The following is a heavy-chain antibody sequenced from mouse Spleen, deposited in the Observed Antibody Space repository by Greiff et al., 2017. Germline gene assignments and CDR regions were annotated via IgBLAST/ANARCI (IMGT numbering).Heavy chain of an antibody. J-gene: IGHJ2*01. V-gene: IGHV10-1*01. Sequence: EVQLVESGGGLVQPKGSLKLSCAASGFSFNTYAMNWVRQAPGKGLEWVARIRSKSNNYATYYADSVKDRFTISRDDSESMLYLQMNNLKTEDTAMYYCVTELGGCFDYWGQGTTLTVSS. D-gene: IGHD4-1*01. CDR3: VTELGGCFDY. CDR1: GFSFNTYA. CDR2: IRSKSNNYAT.